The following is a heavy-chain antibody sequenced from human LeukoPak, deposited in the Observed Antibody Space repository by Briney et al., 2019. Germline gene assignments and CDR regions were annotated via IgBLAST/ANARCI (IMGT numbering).Heavy chain of an antibody. CDR2: ISSGSSSTR. D-gene: IGHD6-19*01. Sequence: PGGSLRLSCAPSRFTFSIYDMYWVPHAPGEGLECVSYISSGSSSTRYYADSVKGRLTISRDNAKNSLYLQMNSLRAEDTAVYYCAGGAPVYSSGWYGSRFDYWGQGTLVTVPS. CDR3: AGGAPVYSSGWYGSRFDY. V-gene: IGHV3-48*01. J-gene: IGHJ4*02. CDR1: RFTFSIYD.